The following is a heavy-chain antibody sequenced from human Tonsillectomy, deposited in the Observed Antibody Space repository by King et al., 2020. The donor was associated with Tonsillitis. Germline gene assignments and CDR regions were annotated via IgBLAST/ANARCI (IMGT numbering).Heavy chain of an antibody. CDR3: ASYSTWNIGLKYFHH. CDR1: GLTVSSNY. J-gene: IGHJ1*01. D-gene: IGHD1/OR15-1a*01. CDR2: IYGDDRT. Sequence: VQLVESGGGLIRPGGSVRLSCAASGLTVSSNYVSWVRQAPGKGLEWVSVIYGDDRTIYADSVKGRFSISRDNSKNTLYLQMKSLRAEDTAVYYCASYSTWNIGLKYFHHWGQGTLVIVSS. V-gene: IGHV3-53*01.